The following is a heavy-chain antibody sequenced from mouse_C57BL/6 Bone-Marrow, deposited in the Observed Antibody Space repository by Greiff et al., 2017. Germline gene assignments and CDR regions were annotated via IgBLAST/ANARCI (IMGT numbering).Heavy chain of an antibody. CDR1: GFTFSDYG. V-gene: IGHV5-17*01. Sequence: EVKLVESGGGLVKPGGSLELSCAASGFTFSDYGMHWVRQAPEKGLEWVAYISSGSSTIYYADTVKGRFTISRDNAKNTLFLQMTSLRSEDTAMYYCARGSNYSAMDYWGQGTSVTVSS. CDR3: ARGSNYSAMDY. J-gene: IGHJ4*01. CDR2: ISSGSSTI. D-gene: IGHD2-5*01.